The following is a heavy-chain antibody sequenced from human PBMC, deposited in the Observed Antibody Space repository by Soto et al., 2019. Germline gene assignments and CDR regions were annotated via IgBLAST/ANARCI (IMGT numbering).Heavy chain of an antibody. V-gene: IGHV1-69*13. CDR1: VCAFSGDV. D-gene: IGHD1-20*01. Sequence: SVKGACKSSVCAFSGDVSGRGIQAPGQGLEWMGGIIPIFGTANYAQKFQGRVTITADESTSTAYMELSSLRSEDTAVYFCEHKKAYKIRTGPLDSWGKGPPIT. CDR3: EHKKAYKIRTGPLDS. J-gene: IGHJ5*02. CDR2: IIPIFGTA.